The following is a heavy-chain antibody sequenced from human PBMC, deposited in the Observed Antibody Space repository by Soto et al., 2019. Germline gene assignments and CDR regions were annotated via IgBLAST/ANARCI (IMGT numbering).Heavy chain of an antibody. D-gene: IGHD6-25*01. CDR3: AKDGSYSRGYPPTNASDF. CDR2: ISGSGGNT. V-gene: IGHV3-23*01. J-gene: IGHJ3*01. CDR1: GVTFANYA. Sequence: GGSPRLSCAASGVTFANYAMSWVGQAPGKGLEWVSAISGSGGNTYYADSVKGRFTISRDNSKDTMYLQMNSLRAEDTAIYFCAKDGSYSRGYPPTNASDFCGQGT.